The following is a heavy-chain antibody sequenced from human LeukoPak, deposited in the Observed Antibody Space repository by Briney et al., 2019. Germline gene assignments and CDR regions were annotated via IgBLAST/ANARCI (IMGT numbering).Heavy chain of an antibody. CDR1: GFTVSSNY. V-gene: IGHV3-66*02. CDR3: ARDPGGYCSIGSCLGAGY. J-gene: IGHJ4*02. Sequence: GGSLRLSCAASGFTVSSNYMSWVRQAPGKGLEWVSVMYSGGSTYYADSLKGRFTISRDNSKNTLFLQMNSLRAEDTAVYYCARDPGGYCSIGSCLGAGYWGQGTLVTVSS. CDR2: MYSGGST. D-gene: IGHD2-15*01.